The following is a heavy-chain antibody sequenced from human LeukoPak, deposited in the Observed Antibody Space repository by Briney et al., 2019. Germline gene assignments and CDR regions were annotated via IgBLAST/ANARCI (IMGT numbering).Heavy chain of an antibody. D-gene: IGHD6-19*01. V-gene: IGHV1-2*02. CDR1: EYTLTGYY. CDR2: INPNSGGT. J-gene: IGHJ4*02. CDR3: ARASGAVAGTGEIDY. Sequence: ASVKVSCKASEYTLTGYYMHWVRQAPGQGLEWMGWINPNSGGTNYAQKFQGRVTMTGDTSISTAYMELSRLRSDDTAVYYCARASGAVAGTGEIDYWGQGTLVTVSS.